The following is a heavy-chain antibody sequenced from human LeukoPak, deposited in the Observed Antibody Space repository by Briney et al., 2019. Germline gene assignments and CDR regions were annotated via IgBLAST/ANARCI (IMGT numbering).Heavy chain of an antibody. CDR1: GFTFSSYA. J-gene: IGHJ4*02. D-gene: IGHD7-27*01. CDR2: ISGGGGDT. V-gene: IGHV3-23*01. Sequence: GGSLRLSCAASGFTFSSYAMSWVRQAPGKGLEWVSAISGGGGDTYYADSVKGRFTISRDNSENTLYLQMNSLRAEDTAVYYCAKDLTGVLLLGGGLDYWGQGTLVTVSS. CDR3: AKDLTGVLLLGGGLDY.